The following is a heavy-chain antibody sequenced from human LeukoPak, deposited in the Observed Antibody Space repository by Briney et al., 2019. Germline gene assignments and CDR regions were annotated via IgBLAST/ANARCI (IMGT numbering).Heavy chain of an antibody. CDR2: IYTGSST. CDR3: ARGWFG. V-gene: IGHV3-53*01. D-gene: IGHD3-10*01. J-gene: IGHJ4*02. Sequence: GGSLRLSCAASGFTVSSNYMTWVRQAPGKGLEWVSVIYTGSSTYYADSVKGRFTISRDNSKNTLNLQMNSLRAEDTAVYYCARGWFGWGRGTLVTVSS. CDR1: GFTVSSNY.